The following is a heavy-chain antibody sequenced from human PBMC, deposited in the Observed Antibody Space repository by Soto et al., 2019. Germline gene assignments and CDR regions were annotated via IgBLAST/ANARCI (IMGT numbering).Heavy chain of an antibody. CDR3: ARMSITMVRGGDYYYYYGMDV. CDR1: GYTFTGYY. Sequence: GASVKVSCKASGYTFTGYYMHWVRRAPGQGLEWMGWINPNSGGTNYAQKFQGWVTMTRDTSISTAYMELSRLRSDDTAVYYCARMSITMVRGGDYYYYYGMDVWGQGTTVTVSS. D-gene: IGHD3-10*01. V-gene: IGHV1-2*04. J-gene: IGHJ6*02. CDR2: INPNSGGT.